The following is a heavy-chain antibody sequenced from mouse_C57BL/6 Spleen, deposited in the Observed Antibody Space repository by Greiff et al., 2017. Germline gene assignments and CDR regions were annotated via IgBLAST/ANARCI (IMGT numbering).Heavy chain of an antibody. Sequence: VQLQQSGPELVKPGASVKLSCKASGYTFTDYYMNWVKQSPGKSLEWIGDINPNNGGTSYNQKFKGKATLTVDKSSSTAYMELRSLTAEDAAAYYGARARYYGNYYLDYWGQGTTLTVSS. CDR1: GYTFTDYY. CDR3: ARARYYGNYYLDY. V-gene: IGHV1-26*01. D-gene: IGHD2-1*01. J-gene: IGHJ2*01. CDR2: INPNNGGT.